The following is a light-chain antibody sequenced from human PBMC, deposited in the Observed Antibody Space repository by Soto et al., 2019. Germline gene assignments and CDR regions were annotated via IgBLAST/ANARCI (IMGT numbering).Light chain of an antibody. CDR3: QQRSNWPT. CDR1: QSVSSY. CDR2: DAS. Sequence: EIVLTQSPATLSLSPGERATLSCRASQSVSSYFAWYQQKPGQAPRLLIYDASNSATGIPASFSGSASGTDFTLTIHSLDPDNFALYYCQQRSNWPTFGQGTKLEIK. V-gene: IGKV3-11*01. J-gene: IGKJ2*01.